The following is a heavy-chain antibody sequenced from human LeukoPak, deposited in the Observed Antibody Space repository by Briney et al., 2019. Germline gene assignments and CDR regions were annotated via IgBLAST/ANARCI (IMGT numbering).Heavy chain of an antibody. J-gene: IGHJ4*02. CDR1: GYSFTSYW. CDR3: ATIGPYYYDSSGYLVPPFDY. V-gene: IGHV5-51*01. CDR2: IYPGDSDT. D-gene: IGHD3-22*01. Sequence: GESLKISCKGSGYSFTSYWIGWVRLMPGKGLEWMGIIYPGDSDTRYSPSFQGQVTISADKSISTAYLQWSSLKASDTAMYYCATIGPYYYDSSGYLVPPFDYWGQGTLVTVSS.